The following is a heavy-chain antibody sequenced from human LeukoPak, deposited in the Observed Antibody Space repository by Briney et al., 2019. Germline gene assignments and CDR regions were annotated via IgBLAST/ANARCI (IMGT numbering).Heavy chain of an antibody. J-gene: IGHJ4*02. CDR3: AIPHCGGDCYVFDY. D-gene: IGHD2-21*02. V-gene: IGHV1-2*02. CDR2: INPNSGGT. Sequence: GASVKVSCKASGYTFTDYYMHWVRQAPGQGLEWMGWINPNSGGTNYAQKFQGRVTMTRDTSISTAYMELSRLRSDDTAVYYCAIPHCGGDCYVFDYWGQGTLVTVSS. CDR1: GYTFTDYY.